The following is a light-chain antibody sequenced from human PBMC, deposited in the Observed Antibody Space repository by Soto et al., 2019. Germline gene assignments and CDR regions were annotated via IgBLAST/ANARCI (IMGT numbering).Light chain of an antibody. CDR2: AES. Sequence: EIVLTQSPGTLSLSPGERATLSCRASQSISSSYLAWYQQKPGQAPRLLIYAESSRATGIPDRFSGSGSGTDFTLTISRLEPEDFAVYYCQQYGSSSYTFGQGTQLEIK. CDR3: QQYGSSSYT. V-gene: IGKV3-20*01. J-gene: IGKJ2*01. CDR1: QSISSSY.